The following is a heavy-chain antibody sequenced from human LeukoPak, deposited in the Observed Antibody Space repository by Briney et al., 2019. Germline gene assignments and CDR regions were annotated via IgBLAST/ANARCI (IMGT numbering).Heavy chain of an antibody. CDR3: AKGRSSFPAYYYYYMDV. V-gene: IGHV3-23*01. CDR1: GFTFSDYY. Sequence: GGSLRLSCAASGFTFSDYYMSWIRQAPGKGLEWVSAISGSGGSTYYADSVKGRFTISRDNSKNTLYLQMNSLRAEDTAVYYCAKGRSSFPAYYYYYMDVWGKGTTVTVSS. J-gene: IGHJ6*03. CDR2: ISGSGGST. D-gene: IGHD6-6*01.